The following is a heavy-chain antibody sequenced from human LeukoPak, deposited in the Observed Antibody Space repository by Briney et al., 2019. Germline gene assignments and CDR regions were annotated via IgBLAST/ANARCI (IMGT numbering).Heavy chain of an antibody. J-gene: IGHJ4*02. Sequence: PSETLSLTCTVSGGSISSSSYYWGWIRQPPGKGLEWIGSIYYSGSTYYNPSLKSRVTISVDTSKNQFSLKLSPVTAADTAVYYCARKPYYGSGGAVDYWGQGTLVTVSS. V-gene: IGHV4-39*01. CDR1: GGSISSSSYY. CDR3: ARKPYYGSGGAVDY. D-gene: IGHD3-10*01. CDR2: IYYSGST.